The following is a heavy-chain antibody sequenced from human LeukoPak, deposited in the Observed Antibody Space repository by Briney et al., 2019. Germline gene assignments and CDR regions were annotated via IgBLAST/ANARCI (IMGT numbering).Heavy chain of an antibody. CDR3: ARGSDAAIRSGFDY. CDR1: GYTFTGYY. Sequence: ASVKVSCKASGYTFTGYYMHWVRQAPGQGLEWMGWINPNSGGTNYAQKFQGRVTMTRDTSISTAYMELSRLRSDDTAVYYCARGSDAAIRSGFDYWGQGTLVTVSS. V-gene: IGHV1-2*02. D-gene: IGHD2-2*02. CDR2: INPNSGGT. J-gene: IGHJ4*02.